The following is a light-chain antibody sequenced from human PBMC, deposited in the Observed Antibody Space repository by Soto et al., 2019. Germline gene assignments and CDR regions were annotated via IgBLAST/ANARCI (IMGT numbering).Light chain of an antibody. V-gene: IGKV3-20*01. Sequence: EIVLTQSPGTPSLSTGERATLSCRASQSVSSSYLAWYQQKPGQAPRLPIYGASSRATGIPDRFSGSGSGTDFTLTITRLEAEDLAVYYCQQYGSSPPLYTFGQGTKLESK. CDR2: GAS. CDR3: QQYGSSPPLYT. J-gene: IGKJ2*01. CDR1: QSVSSSY.